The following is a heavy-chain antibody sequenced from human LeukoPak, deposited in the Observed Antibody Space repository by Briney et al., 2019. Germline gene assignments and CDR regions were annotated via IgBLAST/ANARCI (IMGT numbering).Heavy chain of an antibody. CDR1: GGSISSYY. V-gene: IGHV4-59*12. J-gene: IGHJ3*02. D-gene: IGHD3-10*01. CDR3: ARDRGGKSSITMVRGQAFDI. Sequence: SETLSLTCTVSGGSISSYYWSWIRQPPGKGLEWIGYIYYSGSTYYNPSLKSRVTISVDTSKNQFSLKLSSVTAADTAVYYCARDRGGKSSITMVRGQAFDIWGQGTMVTVSS. CDR2: IYYSGST.